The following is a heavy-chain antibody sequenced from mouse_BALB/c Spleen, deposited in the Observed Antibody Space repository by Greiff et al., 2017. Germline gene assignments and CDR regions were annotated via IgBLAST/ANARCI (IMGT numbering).Heavy chain of an antibody. CDR1: GFTFSSYG. CDR3: ARRGISTMITGFAY. V-gene: IGHV5-6-3*01. CDR2: INSNGGST. Sequence: DVKLVESGGGLVQPGGSLKLSCAASGFTFSSYGMSWVRQTPDKRLELVATINSNGGSTYYPDSVKGRFTISRDNAKNTLYLQMSSLKSEDTAMYYCARRGISTMITGFAYWGQGTLVTVSA. D-gene: IGHD2-4*01. J-gene: IGHJ3*01.